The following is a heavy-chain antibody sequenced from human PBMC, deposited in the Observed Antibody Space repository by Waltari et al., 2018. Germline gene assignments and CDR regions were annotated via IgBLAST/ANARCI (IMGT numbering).Heavy chain of an antibody. CDR1: GFTVTTNY. CDR3: ARGSPKGTNWGCLDS. V-gene: IGHV3-53*01. D-gene: IGHD7-27*01. J-gene: IGHJ4*02. Sequence: EVQLVESGGVLIQPGGSLRLSCAASGFTVTTNYMNWVRQAPGKGPEWVSVIYGGGNTDYGDSVKGRFIISRDDSKNTVYLQMNSLRAEDTAVYYCARGSPKGTNWGCLDSWGQGALVTVSS. CDR2: IYGGGNT.